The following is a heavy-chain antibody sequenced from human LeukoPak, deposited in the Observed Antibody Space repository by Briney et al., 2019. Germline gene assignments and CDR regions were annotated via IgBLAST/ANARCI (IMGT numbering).Heavy chain of an antibody. J-gene: IGHJ4*02. CDR3: ARLSQTPDYYSSGGYYYLGY. Sequence: GASVTVSCKASRYTFSSYDINWVREAAGQGLEWMGWMNPNTGGTGFAQKFQGRLTMTRDTSISTAYMELSSLRSEDTAVYYCARLSQTPDYYSSGGYYYLGYWGQGTPVTVSS. D-gene: IGHD3-22*01. CDR2: MNPNTGGT. V-gene: IGHV1-8*01. CDR1: RYTFSSYD.